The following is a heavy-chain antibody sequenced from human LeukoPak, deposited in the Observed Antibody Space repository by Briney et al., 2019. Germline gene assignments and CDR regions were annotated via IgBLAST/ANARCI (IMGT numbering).Heavy chain of an antibody. Sequence: ASVKVSCKTSGYTFTVYYMHWVRQAPGQGLEWVGWINPNSGGTNYAQKFQGRVTMTRDTSISTAYMELSRLRSDDTALYYCARASGRYSDAFDIWGQGTMVTVSS. J-gene: IGHJ3*02. V-gene: IGHV1-2*02. CDR1: GYTFTVYY. CDR2: INPNSGGT. CDR3: ARASGRYSDAFDI. D-gene: IGHD1-26*01.